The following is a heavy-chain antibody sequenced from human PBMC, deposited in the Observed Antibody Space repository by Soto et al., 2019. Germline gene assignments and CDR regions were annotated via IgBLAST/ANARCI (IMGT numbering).Heavy chain of an antibody. Sequence: QVQLVQSGAEVKKPGASVKVSCKASGYTFTSYGISWVRQAPGQGLEWMGWISAYNGNTNYAQKLQGRVTMTTDTSTSTAYMELRSLRPDDTAVYYGERDGYSGSYGSYYYYGMDVWGQGTTVPVSS. J-gene: IGHJ6*02. CDR1: GYTFTSYG. CDR3: ERDGYSGSYGSYYYYGMDV. V-gene: IGHV1-18*01. D-gene: IGHD1-26*01. CDR2: ISAYNGNT.